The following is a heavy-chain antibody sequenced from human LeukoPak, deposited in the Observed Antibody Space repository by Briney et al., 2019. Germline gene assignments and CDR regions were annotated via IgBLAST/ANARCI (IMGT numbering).Heavy chain of an antibody. CDR2: MNPNSGNT. CDR3: ARGRSDYGDYELYYYYMDV. CDR1: GGTFNSYD. Sequence: ASVEVSCKASGGTFNSYDINWVRQATGQGLEWMGWMNPNSGNTGYAQKFQGRVTITRNTSISTAYMELSSLRSEDTAVYYCARGRSDYGDYELYYYYMDVWGKGTTVTVSS. D-gene: IGHD4-17*01. V-gene: IGHV1-8*03. J-gene: IGHJ6*03.